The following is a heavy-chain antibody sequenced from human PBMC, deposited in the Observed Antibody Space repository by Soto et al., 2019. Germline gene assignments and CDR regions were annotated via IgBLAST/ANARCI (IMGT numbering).Heavy chain of an antibody. CDR3: ASSREAARPLYYGMDV. Sequence: PGESLKISCNGSGYSFTSYWIGWVRQMPGKGLEWMGIIYPGDSDTRYSPSFQGQVTISADKSISTAYLQWSSLKASDTAMYYCASSREAARPLYYGMDVWGQGTKVTVYS. V-gene: IGHV5-51*01. CDR1: GYSFTSYW. CDR2: IYPGDSDT. J-gene: IGHJ6*02. D-gene: IGHD6-6*01.